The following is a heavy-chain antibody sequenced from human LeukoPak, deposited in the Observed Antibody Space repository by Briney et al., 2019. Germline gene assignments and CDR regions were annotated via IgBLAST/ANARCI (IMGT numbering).Heavy chain of an antibody. J-gene: IGHJ4*02. D-gene: IGHD6-19*01. V-gene: IGHV4-39*01. Sequence: PSETLSLTCTVSGGSISSSSYYWGWIRQPPGKGLEWIGSIYYSGSTYYNPSLKSRVTISVDTSKNQFSLKLSSVTAADTAVYYCARPLSTGWYDFDSWGQGTLVTVSS. CDR1: GGSISSSSYY. CDR2: IYYSGST. CDR3: ARPLSTGWYDFDS.